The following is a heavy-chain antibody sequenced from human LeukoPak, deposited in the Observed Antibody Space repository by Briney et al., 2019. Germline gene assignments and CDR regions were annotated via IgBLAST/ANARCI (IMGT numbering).Heavy chain of an antibody. J-gene: IGHJ4*02. CDR2: IYYTGNT. V-gene: IGHV4-59*01. Sequence: SETLSLTCTVSGGSISTYFWKWIRQPPGKALEWIGYIYYTGNTKYNPSFEGRVTISVDTSKNQFSLMLKSVTAADSAVYYCARGNSLIVGDYWGQGTLVSVSS. CDR1: GGSISTYF. CDR3: ARGNSLIVGDY. D-gene: IGHD3-22*01.